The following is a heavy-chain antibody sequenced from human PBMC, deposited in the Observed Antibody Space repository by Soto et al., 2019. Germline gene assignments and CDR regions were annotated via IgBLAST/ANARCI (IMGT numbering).Heavy chain of an antibody. Sequence: DVQLVESGGGLIQPGGSLRLSCAAFGLTFSGKNYMAWGRQAPGKGLEWVSGVYDTDGIYYADSVKGRFTISRDSSKIIVYLQINSLRPNDTSGYYCASGRLQEHAYDIWGLGTTVTVSS. CDR2: VYDTDGI. V-gene: IGHV3-53*01. CDR1: GLTFSGKNY. D-gene: IGHD4-4*01. J-gene: IGHJ3*02. CDR3: ASGRLQEHAYDI.